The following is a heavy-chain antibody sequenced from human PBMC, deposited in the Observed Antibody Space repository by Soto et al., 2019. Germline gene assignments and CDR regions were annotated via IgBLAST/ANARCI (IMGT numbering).Heavy chain of an antibody. CDR3: ARARRVPAAMGY. J-gene: IGHJ4*02. CDR2: MYYSGST. Sequence: QVQLQESGPGLVKPSQTLSLTCTVSGGSISSGGYYWSWLRQHPGKGLEWIGYMYYSGSTYYNPSLKSRVTISVDTSKNQFSLKLSSVTAADTAVYYCARARRVPAAMGYWGQGTLVTVSS. CDR1: GGSISSGGYY. V-gene: IGHV4-31*03. D-gene: IGHD2-2*01.